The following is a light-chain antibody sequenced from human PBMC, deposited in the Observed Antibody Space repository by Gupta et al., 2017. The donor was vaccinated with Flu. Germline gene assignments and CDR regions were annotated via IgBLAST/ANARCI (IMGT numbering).Light chain of an antibody. V-gene: IGLV1-51*01. CDR1: RDKGENNY. Sequence: NVTICCGESRDKGENNYVSWYQQRPGTAPKLMIYEKSKRPSGVPERFSGSKSDTTATLSISGLQAGDEADYYCGAWDSSRSDWVFGGGTKLTVL. CDR2: EKS. CDR3: GAWDSSRSDWV. J-gene: IGLJ3*02.